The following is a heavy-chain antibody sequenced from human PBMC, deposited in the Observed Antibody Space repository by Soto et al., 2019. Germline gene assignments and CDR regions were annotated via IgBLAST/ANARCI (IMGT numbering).Heavy chain of an antibody. Sequence: ASVKVSCKASGYTFTGYYMHWVRQAPGQGLEWMGWINPNSGGTNYAQKFQGWVTMTRDTSISTAYMELGRLSSDDTAVYYCARTGYCSGGSCYSGVNYYYGMDVWGQGTTVTVSS. CDR3: ARTGYCSGGSCYSGVNYYYGMDV. CDR1: GYTFTGYY. V-gene: IGHV1-2*04. CDR2: INPNSGGT. D-gene: IGHD2-15*01. J-gene: IGHJ6*02.